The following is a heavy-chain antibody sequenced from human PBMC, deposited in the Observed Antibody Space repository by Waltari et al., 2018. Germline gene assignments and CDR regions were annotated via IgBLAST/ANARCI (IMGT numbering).Heavy chain of an antibody. Sequence: QVQLVQSGAEVKKPGASVKVSCKVSGYTLTELSMHWVRQAPGKGLEWMGGFEPEDGETIYAQKFQGRVTMTRDTSTSTVYMEVSSLRSEDTAVYYCARSDYDFWTGAGAFHYWGQGTLVTVSS. CDR1: GYTLTELS. CDR3: ARSDYDFWTGAGAFHY. D-gene: IGHD3-3*01. CDR2: FEPEDGET. V-gene: IGHV1-24*01. J-gene: IGHJ4*02.